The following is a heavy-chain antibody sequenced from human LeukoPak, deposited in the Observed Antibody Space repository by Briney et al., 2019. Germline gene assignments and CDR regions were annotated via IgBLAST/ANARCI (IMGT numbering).Heavy chain of an antibody. J-gene: IGHJ3*02. V-gene: IGHV1-69*05. CDR2: IIPIFGTA. Sequence: SVKVSCKASGGTFCSYAISWVRQAPGQGLEWMGRIIPIFGTANYAQKFQGRVTITTDESTSTAYMELSSLRSEDTAVYYCASNYYDSSGYYRDDAFDIWGQGTMVTVSS. D-gene: IGHD3-22*01. CDR3: ASNYYDSSGYYRDDAFDI. CDR1: GGTFCSYA.